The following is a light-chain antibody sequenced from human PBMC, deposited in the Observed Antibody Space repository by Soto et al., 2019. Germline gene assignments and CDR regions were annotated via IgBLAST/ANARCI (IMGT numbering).Light chain of an antibody. CDR3: QQYNSYSWT. Sequence: IQVTPSPSTLSASVGDRVTITCRASQSITSWLAWYQQRPGEAPKLLIYKASSLESGVPSRFSGSGSGTEFTLTISSLQPDDFATYYCQQYNSYSWTFGQGTKVDI. V-gene: IGKV1-5*03. J-gene: IGKJ1*01. CDR1: QSITSW. CDR2: KAS.